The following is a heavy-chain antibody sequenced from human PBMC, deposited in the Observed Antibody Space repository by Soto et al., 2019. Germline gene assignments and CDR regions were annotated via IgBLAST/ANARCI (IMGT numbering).Heavy chain of an antibody. CDR3: ARGLDVGATFDY. D-gene: IGHD1-26*01. J-gene: IGHJ4*02. CDR2: IYYSGST. V-gene: IGHV4-59*01. Sequence: SETLSLTCTVSGGSISSYYWSRIRQPPGKGLEWIGYIYYSGSTNYNPSLKSRVTISVDTSKNQFSLKLSSVTAADTAVYYCARGLDVGATFDYWGQGTLVTVSS. CDR1: GGSISSYY.